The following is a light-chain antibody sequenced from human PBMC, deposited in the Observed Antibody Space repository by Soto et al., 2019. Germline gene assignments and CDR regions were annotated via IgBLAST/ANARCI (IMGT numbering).Light chain of an antibody. CDR2: DVS. CDR1: NRGFGGYNY. V-gene: IGLV2-14*01. J-gene: IGLJ2*01. CDR3: SSYTSSRTLV. Sequence: SVLTQPASGSWGPGESITISLPGNNRGFGGYNYVSWYQQHPGKAPKLMIYDVSNRPSGVSNRFSGSKSGNTASLTISGLQAEDEADYYCSSYTSSRTLVFGGGTKVTVL.